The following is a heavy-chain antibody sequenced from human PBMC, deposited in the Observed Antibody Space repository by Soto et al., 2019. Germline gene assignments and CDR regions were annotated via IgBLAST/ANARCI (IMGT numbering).Heavy chain of an antibody. CDR3: ATSNYDFWSGWFTLDP. CDR2: INAGNGNT. D-gene: IGHD3-3*01. V-gene: IGHV1-3*01. Sequence: GASVKVSCKASGYTFTSYAMHWVRQAPGQRLEWMGWINAGNGNTKYSQKFQGRVTITRDTSASTAYMELSSLRSEDTAVYYCATSNYDFWSGWFTLDPWGQRTLVTVSS. CDR1: GYTFTSYA. J-gene: IGHJ5*02.